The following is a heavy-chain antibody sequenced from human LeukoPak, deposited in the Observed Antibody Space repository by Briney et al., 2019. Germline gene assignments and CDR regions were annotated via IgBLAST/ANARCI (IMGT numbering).Heavy chain of an antibody. D-gene: IGHD5-18*01. Sequence: GASVKVSCKVSGYTLTELSMHWVRQAPGKGLEWMGGFDPEDGETIYAQKFQGRVTMTEDTSTDKAYMELSSLRSEDTAVYYCATLGRYSYGYGDDAFDIWGQGTMVTVSS. CDR1: GYTLTELS. CDR2: FDPEDGET. CDR3: ATLGRYSYGYGDDAFDI. V-gene: IGHV1-24*01. J-gene: IGHJ3*02.